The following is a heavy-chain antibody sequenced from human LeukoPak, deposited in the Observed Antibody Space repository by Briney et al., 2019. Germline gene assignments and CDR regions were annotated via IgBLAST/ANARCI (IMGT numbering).Heavy chain of an antibody. CDR2: INHSGST. Sequence: PSETLSLTCAVYGGSFSGYYWSWIRQPPGKGLEWIGEINHSGSTNYNPSLKSRVTISVDTSKNQFSLKLSSVTAADTAVYYCAPAIVVVPAASVTNWFDPWGQGTLVTVSS. J-gene: IGHJ5*02. CDR3: APAIVVVPAASVTNWFDP. V-gene: IGHV4-34*01. D-gene: IGHD2-2*01. CDR1: GGSFSGYY.